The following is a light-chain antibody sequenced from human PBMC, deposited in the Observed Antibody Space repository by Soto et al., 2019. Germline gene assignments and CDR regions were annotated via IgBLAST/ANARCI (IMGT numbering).Light chain of an antibody. CDR1: QSVVTSY. J-gene: IGKJ1*01. Sequence: EVVLTHSPGTLSLSPWEGAALSSRASQSVVTSYLAWYQQKYGQSPRLLIYGALYRAPGIPDRFSGSGSGTDFTLSINRLEPEDFAVYYCQYYDESMWTFGQGTKVDIK. V-gene: IGKV3-20*01. CDR3: QYYDESMWT. CDR2: GAL.